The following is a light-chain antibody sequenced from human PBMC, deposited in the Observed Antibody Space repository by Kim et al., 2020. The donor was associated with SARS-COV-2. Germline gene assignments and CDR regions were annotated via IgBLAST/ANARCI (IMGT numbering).Light chain of an antibody. J-gene: IGLJ3*02. CDR1: TPNIAINY. CDR3: GTWDSSLSAGV. Sequence: QSVLTQPPSVSAAPGQRVTISCSGGTPNIAINYVSWYQQLPGAAPKLLIYDNNKRPSGIPDRFSGSKSGTSATLGITGLQTGDEADYYCGTWDSSLSAGVFGGGTQLTVL. CDR2: DNN. V-gene: IGLV1-51*01.